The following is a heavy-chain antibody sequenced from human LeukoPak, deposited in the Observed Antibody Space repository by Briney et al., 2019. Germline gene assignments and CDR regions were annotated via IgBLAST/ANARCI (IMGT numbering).Heavy chain of an antibody. V-gene: IGHV3-49*04. CDR3: TARRGGSRLDY. J-gene: IGHJ4*02. D-gene: IGHD1-26*01. Sequence: GGSLRLSCTASGFTFGDYAMSWVRQAPGKGLEWVGFIRSKAYGGITEYAASVKGRFTISREDSNSVAYVQMNSLKTEDTAVYYCTARRGGSRLDYWGQGTLVTVSS. CDR1: GFTFGDYA. CDR2: IRSKAYGGIT.